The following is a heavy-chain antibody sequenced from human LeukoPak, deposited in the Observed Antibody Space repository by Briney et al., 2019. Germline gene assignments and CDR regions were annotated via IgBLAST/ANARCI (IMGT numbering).Heavy chain of an antibody. D-gene: IGHD2/OR15-2a*01. CDR3: AGHHPRNTVDF. CDR2: ISHSGSA. J-gene: IGHJ4*02. CDR1: GGSISNFY. Sequence: SETLSLTYTVSGGSISNFYWSCIRPPPEKALEWIGYISHSGSANYSPSLKSRVTISLDTSKNQFSLKLSSVTAADTAVYYCAGHHPRNTVDFWGQGTLVTVSS. V-gene: IGHV4-59*08.